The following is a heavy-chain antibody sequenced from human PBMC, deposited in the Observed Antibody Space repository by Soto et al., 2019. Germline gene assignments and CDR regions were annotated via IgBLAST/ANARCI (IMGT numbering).Heavy chain of an antibody. CDR3: AKDRRVRSSWYYFDY. D-gene: IGHD6-13*01. Sequence: QVQLVESGGGVVQSGRSLRLSCAASGFTFSSYGMHWVRQAPGKGLEWVAVISYDGSNKYYADSVKGRFTISRDNSKNTLYLQMNSLRAEDTAVYYCAKDRRVRSSWYYFDYWGQGTLVTVSS. V-gene: IGHV3-30*18. CDR2: ISYDGSNK. CDR1: GFTFSSYG. J-gene: IGHJ4*02.